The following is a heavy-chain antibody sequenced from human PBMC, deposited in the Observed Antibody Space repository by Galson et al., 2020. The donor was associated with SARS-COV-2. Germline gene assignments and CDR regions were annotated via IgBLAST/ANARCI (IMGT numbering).Heavy chain of an antibody. J-gene: IGHJ3*02. CDR1: GGSISSTSVS. CDR3: ARQRIGGKYYNDTIAFYVLDAFDI. V-gene: IGHV4-39*01. CDR2: IHHSGTS. D-gene: IGHD3-22*01. Sequence: SQTLSLTCTVSGGSISSTSVSWGWIRQPPGKGLEWIGSIHHSGTSYYNPSLKSRVTLFVDTSKNQFSLQASSVSAADTAVYYCARQRIGGKYYNDTIAFYVLDAFDIWGQGTMVTVSS.